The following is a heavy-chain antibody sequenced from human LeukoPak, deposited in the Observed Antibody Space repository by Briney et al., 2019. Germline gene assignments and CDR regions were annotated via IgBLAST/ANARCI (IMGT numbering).Heavy chain of an antibody. D-gene: IGHD3-3*01. CDR3: ARSFGALVLSDFDY. V-gene: IGHV3-66*03. CDR1: GFTVSSNS. Sequence: PGGSLRLSCTVSGFTVSSNSMSWVRQAPGKGLEWVSRFTISRDNSKNTLYLQMNSLRAEDTAVYYCARSFGALVLSDFDYWGQGTLVTVSS. J-gene: IGHJ4*02.